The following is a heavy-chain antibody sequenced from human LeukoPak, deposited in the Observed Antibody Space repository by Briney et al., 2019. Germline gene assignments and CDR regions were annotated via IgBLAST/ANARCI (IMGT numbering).Heavy chain of an antibody. CDR1: GGTFSSYA. CDR3: AADNIAALY. CDR2: INPNSGAT. J-gene: IGHJ4*02. V-gene: IGHV1-2*06. D-gene: IGHD6-6*01. Sequence: GASVKVSCKASGGTFSSYAISWVRQAPGQGLEWMGRINPNSGATNYAQRFQGRVTMTRDTSISTAYMELTSLRSDDTAVYYCAADNIAALYWGQGTLVTVSS.